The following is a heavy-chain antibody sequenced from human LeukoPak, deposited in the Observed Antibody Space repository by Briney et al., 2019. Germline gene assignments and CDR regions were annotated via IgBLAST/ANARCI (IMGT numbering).Heavy chain of an antibody. Sequence: GGSLRLSCAASGFTFSDVYMSWIRQAPGKGLEWVSYISGNGNTIYYGDSVKGRFTVSRDNAKNSLYVQMDSLRAEDTAVYYCARFGRGYSYGSDYWGQGTLVTVSS. D-gene: IGHD5-18*01. V-gene: IGHV3-11*01. J-gene: IGHJ4*02. CDR1: GFTFSDVY. CDR2: ISGNGNTI. CDR3: ARFGRGYSYGSDY.